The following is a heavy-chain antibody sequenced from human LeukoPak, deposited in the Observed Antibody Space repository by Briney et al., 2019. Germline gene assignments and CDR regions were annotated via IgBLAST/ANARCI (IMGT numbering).Heavy chain of an antibody. CDR3: ARGRNGFFDY. V-gene: IGHV3-74*01. D-gene: IGHD5-24*01. Sequence: GGSLRLACAASGFTFSTSWMHWVRQAPGKGLVWVSQINSDGGRTRYADSVKGRLTISRDNAKNTVYLQMNSLRTDDTAMYYCARGRNGFFDYWGHGTLVTVSS. CDR2: INSDGGRT. CDR1: GFTFSTSW. J-gene: IGHJ4*01.